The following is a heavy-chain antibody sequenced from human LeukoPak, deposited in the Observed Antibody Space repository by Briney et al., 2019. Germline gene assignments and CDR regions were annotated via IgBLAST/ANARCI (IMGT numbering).Heavy chain of an antibody. CDR3: ASATGNSGSYPDAFDI. D-gene: IGHD1-26*01. V-gene: IGHV1-69*05. CDR2: IIPIFGTA. CDR1: GGTFSSYA. Sequence: GASVKVSCKASGGTFSSYAISWVRQAPGQGLEWMGGIIPIFGTANYAQKFQGRVTMTTDTSTSTAYMELRSLRSDDTAVYYCASATGNSGSYPDAFDIWGQGTMVTVSS. J-gene: IGHJ3*02.